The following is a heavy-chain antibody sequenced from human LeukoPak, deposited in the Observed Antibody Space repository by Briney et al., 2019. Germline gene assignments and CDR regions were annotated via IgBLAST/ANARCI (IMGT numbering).Heavy chain of an antibody. J-gene: IGHJ4*02. Sequence: ASVKVSCKASGYTFTTFTISWVRQAPGQGLGWMGWISAYNDDTDYAQKFQGRVTMTTDTSTTTAYMELRSLRSDDTAVYYCARGDSGGSCYHYWGQGTLVTVSS. V-gene: IGHV1-18*01. CDR3: ARGDSGGSCYHY. CDR2: ISAYNDDT. D-gene: IGHD2-15*01. CDR1: GYTFTTFT.